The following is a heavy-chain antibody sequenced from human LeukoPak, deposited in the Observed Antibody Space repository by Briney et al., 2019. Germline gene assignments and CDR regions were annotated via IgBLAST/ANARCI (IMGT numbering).Heavy chain of an antibody. D-gene: IGHD1-1*01. V-gene: IGHV6-1*01. CDR1: GDSVSANTAA. Sequence: PSQTLSLTCAISGDSVSANTAAWNWIRQSPSRGLEWLGRTYYRSTWYNQYAVSVKGRITINPDTSRNQFSLHLNSVTPEDTSMYYCAQGERYFDFWGQGTLVTVSS. CDR3: AQGERYFDF. J-gene: IGHJ4*02. CDR2: TYYRSTWYN.